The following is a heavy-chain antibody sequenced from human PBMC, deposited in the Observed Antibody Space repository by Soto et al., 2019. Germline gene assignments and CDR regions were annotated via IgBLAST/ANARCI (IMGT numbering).Heavy chain of an antibody. CDR2: IYYSGST. J-gene: IGHJ3*02. Sequence: QVQLQESGPGLVKPSQTLSLTCTVSGGSISSGGYYWSWIRQHPGKGLEWIGYIYYSGSTYYNPSLKSRVTILVDTSKNQFSLKLSSVTAADTAVYYCARDAPTDYDFWSGYWGDAFDIWGQGTMVTVSS. CDR3: ARDAPTDYDFWSGYWGDAFDI. V-gene: IGHV4-31*03. D-gene: IGHD3-3*01. CDR1: GGSISSGGYY.